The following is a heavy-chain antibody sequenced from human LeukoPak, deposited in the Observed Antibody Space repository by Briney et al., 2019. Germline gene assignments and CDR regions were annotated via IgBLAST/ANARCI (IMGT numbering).Heavy chain of an antibody. CDR1: GYTFTRYD. V-gene: IGHV1-8*03. CDR2: VNPNSGNT. CDR3: ARVDGSADY. D-gene: IGHD1-26*01. Sequence: GASVKVSCKTSGYTFTRYDINWLRQATGHGLEWMGWVNPNSGNTGYAQKFQGRVTISRDTSISTAYMELSSLRSEDTAVYYCARVDGSADYWGQGTLVTVSS. J-gene: IGHJ4*02.